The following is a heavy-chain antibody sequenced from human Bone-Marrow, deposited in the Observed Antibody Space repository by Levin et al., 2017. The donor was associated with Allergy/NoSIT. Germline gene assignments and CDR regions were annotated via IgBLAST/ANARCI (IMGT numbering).Heavy chain of an antibody. V-gene: IGHV3-23*01. CDR3: AKGTLTLMVVVTSFDY. CDR1: GFTFSTYA. D-gene: IGHD3-22*01. CDR2: ISSNGDKT. Sequence: GALRLSCEVSGFTFSTYAMNWVRQAPGKGLEWVSTISSNGDKTWYADSVKGRFTISRDNSKNTLYLQMDSLRADDTARYYCAKGTLTLMVVVTSFDYWGQGTLLTVSS. J-gene: IGHJ4*02.